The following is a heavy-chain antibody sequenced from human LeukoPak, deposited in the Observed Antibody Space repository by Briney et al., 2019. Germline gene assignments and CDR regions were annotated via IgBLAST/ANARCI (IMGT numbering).Heavy chain of an antibody. CDR2: ISYDGSNK. V-gene: IGHV3-30-3*01. J-gene: IGHJ4*02. D-gene: IGHD1-1*01. Sequence: GGSLRLSCAASGFTFSSYAMHWVRQAPGKGLEWVAVISYDGSNKYYADSVKGRFTISRDNSKNTLYLQMNSLRAEDTAVYYCASPVPQLYYFDNWGQGTLVTVSS. CDR1: GFTFSSYA. CDR3: ASPVPQLYYFDN.